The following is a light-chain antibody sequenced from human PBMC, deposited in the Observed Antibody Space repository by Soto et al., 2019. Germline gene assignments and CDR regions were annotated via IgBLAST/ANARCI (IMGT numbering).Light chain of an antibody. V-gene: IGLV1-44*01. CDR2: SNN. CDR3: AAWDASLGGFYV. J-gene: IGLJ1*01. CDR1: RSSVGSNT. Sequence: QSVLTQPPSASGTPGQRVTISCSGSRSSVGSNTVNWYQHLPGTAPKLLIYSNNHRPSGVPDRFSASKAGASASLAISGLQSEDEGDYYCAAWDASLGGFYVFXSGTKVNVL.